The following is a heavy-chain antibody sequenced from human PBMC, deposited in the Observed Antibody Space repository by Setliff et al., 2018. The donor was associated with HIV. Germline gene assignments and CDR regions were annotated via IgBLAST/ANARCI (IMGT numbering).Heavy chain of an antibody. CDR3: ARGPPGGGVIPPPAFDI. D-gene: IGHD3-16*02. CDR2: INWNGGST. J-gene: IGHJ3*02. Sequence: GGSLRLSCAASGFTFDDYGMSWVRQAPGKGLEWVSGINWNGGSTGYADSVKGRFTISRDNAKNSLYLQMNSLGAEDTALYYCARGPPGGGVIPPPAFDIWGRGTMVTVSS. V-gene: IGHV3-20*04. CDR1: GFTFDDYG.